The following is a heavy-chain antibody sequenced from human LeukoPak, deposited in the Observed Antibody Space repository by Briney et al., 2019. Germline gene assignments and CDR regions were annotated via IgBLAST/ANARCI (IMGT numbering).Heavy chain of an antibody. V-gene: IGHV1-69*04. CDR2: IIPILGIA. CDR1: GGTFSSYA. Sequence: ASVKVSCKASGGTFSSYAISWVRQAPGQGLEWMGRIIPILGIANYAQKFQGRVTITADKSTSTAYMELSSLRSEDTAVYYCARGGGSSPFDYWGQGTLVTVSS. D-gene: IGHD2-15*01. CDR3: ARGGGSSPFDY. J-gene: IGHJ4*02.